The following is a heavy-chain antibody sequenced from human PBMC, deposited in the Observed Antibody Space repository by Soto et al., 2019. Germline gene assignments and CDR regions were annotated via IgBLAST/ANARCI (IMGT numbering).Heavy chain of an antibody. D-gene: IGHD4-17*01. CDR2: ISYDGSNK. CDR3: AKDQHDYDDYEEGGYFDY. J-gene: IGHJ4*02. CDR1: GFTFRNYG. V-gene: IGHV3-30*18. Sequence: QVQLVESGGGVVQPGRSLRLSCAASGFTFRNYGMHWVRQAPGKGLEWVAVISYDGSNKYYADSVKGRFTISRDNSKNTLYLQMNSLRAEDTAVYYCAKDQHDYDDYEEGGYFDYWGQGTLVTVSS.